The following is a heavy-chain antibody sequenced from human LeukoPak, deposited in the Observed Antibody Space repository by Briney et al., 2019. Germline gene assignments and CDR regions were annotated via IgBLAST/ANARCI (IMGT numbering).Heavy chain of an antibody. V-gene: IGHV4-31*03. D-gene: IGHD1-26*01. Sequence: SETLSLTCTVSGGSISSGGYYRSWIRQHPGKGLEWIGYIYHSGSTYYNPSLKSRVTISVDTSKNQFSLKLSSVTAADTAVYYCARTIVGANYYFDYWGQGTLVTVSS. CDR3: ARTIVGANYYFDY. CDR1: GGSISSGGYY. CDR2: IYHSGST. J-gene: IGHJ4*02.